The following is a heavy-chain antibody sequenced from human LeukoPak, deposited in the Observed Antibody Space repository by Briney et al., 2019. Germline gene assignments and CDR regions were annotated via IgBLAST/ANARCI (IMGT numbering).Heavy chain of an antibody. CDR1: GASISSYY. V-gene: IGHV4-59*01. CDR2: IFYTGSS. Sequence: PSETLSLTCTVSGASISSYYWSWIRQPPGKGLEWIGHIFYTGSSNYNPSLKSRVTISLSRPNNQFSLRLTSVTAADTAVYYCARAGARQIDPWGQGTLVTVSS. D-gene: IGHD3-10*01. J-gene: IGHJ5*02. CDR3: ARAGARQIDP.